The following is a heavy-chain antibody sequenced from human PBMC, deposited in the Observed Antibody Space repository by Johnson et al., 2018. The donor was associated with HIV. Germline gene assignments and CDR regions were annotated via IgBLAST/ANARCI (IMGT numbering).Heavy chain of an antibody. D-gene: IGHD4-23*01. CDR3: ARDPGNGGRPFDAFDV. CDR1: GFTFPNAW. CDR2: IKSKTDGETI. V-gene: IGHV3-15*01. J-gene: IGHJ3*01. Sequence: VQLVESGGGLVKPGGSLRLSCAASGFTFPNAWMHWVRQAPGEGLAWVGRIKSKTDGETIDYAAPVKGRFTISRDNSKNTVFLQMDSLRGEDTAVYYCARDPGNGGRPFDAFDVWGQGTMVTVSS.